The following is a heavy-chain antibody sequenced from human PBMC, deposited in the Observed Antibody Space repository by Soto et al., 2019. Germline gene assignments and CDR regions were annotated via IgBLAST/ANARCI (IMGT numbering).Heavy chain of an antibody. J-gene: IGHJ6*03. CDR2: ISYDGSNK. CDR1: GFTFSSYG. Sequence: GGSLRLSCAASGFTFSSYGMHWVRQAPGKGLEWVAVISYDGSNKYYADSVKGRFTISRDNSKNTLYLQMNSLRAEDTAVYYCAKRTEWPMVRGPPPPYYYYYMDVWGKGTTVTVSS. V-gene: IGHV3-30*18. CDR3: AKRTEWPMVRGPPPPYYYYYMDV. D-gene: IGHD3-10*01.